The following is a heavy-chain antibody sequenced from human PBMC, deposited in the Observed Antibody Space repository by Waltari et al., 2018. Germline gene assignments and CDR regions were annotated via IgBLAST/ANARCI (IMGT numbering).Heavy chain of an antibody. CDR1: GDLISDSDG. J-gene: IGHJ4*02. D-gene: IGHD2-15*01. CDR2: VRRSGRT. Sequence: QLRLQESGPGLVKPSGTLSLTCGVSGDLISDSDGWNWVRQPPGKGLEWIGHVRRSGRTNYSPSFASRVAVSVDSSKNEFSLRLTFATAADTAVYYCARDRGRGLYLDSWGPGTLVTV. CDR3: ARDRGRGLYLDS. V-gene: IGHV4-4*02.